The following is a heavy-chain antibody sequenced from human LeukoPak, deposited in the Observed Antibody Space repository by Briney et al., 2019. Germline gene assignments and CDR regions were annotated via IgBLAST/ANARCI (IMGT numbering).Heavy chain of an antibody. V-gene: IGHV1-46*01. CDR1: GYTFTIYY. Sequence: GASVKVSCKASGYTFTIYYIHWVRQAPGQGLEWMGIINPSGGSTKYAQKFQGRVTMTRDTSTSTVYMELSSLRSEDTAVYYCARDEGMVDAFDIWGQGTRVTVSS. CDR3: ARDEGMVDAFDI. J-gene: IGHJ3*02. D-gene: IGHD2-8*01. CDR2: INPSGGST.